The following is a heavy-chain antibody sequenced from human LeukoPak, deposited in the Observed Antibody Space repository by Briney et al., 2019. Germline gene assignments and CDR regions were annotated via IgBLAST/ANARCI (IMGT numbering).Heavy chain of an antibody. CDR3: ATHSSSWTGDY. J-gene: IGHJ4*02. D-gene: IGHD6-13*01. V-gene: IGHV3-23*01. CDR1: GFTFSNYW. Sequence: PGGSLRLSCAASGFTFSNYWMTWVRQAPGKGLEWVSAISGSGGSTYYADSVKGRFTISRDNSKNTLYLQMNSLRAEDTAVYYCATHSSSWTGDYWGQGTLVTVSS. CDR2: ISGSGGST.